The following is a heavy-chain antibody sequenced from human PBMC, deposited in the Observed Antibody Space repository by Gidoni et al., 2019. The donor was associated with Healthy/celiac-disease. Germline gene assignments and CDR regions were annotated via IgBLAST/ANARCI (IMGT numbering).Heavy chain of an antibody. CDR2: ISGSGGST. Sequence: VHLLESVGGLVQPGWSLRLCCAACGFTFSCYAMSWVRQAPGKGLEWVSAISGSGGSTYYADSVKGRFTISRDNSKNTLYLQMNSLRAEDTAVYYCAKLGYSSGWYSDYWGQGTLVTVSS. J-gene: IGHJ4*02. CDR1: GFTFSCYA. CDR3: AKLGYSSGWYSDY. V-gene: IGHV3-23*01. D-gene: IGHD6-19*01.